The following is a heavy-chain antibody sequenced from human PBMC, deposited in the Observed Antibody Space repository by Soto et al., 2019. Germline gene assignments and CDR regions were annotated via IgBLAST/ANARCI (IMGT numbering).Heavy chain of an antibody. V-gene: IGHV3-48*02. CDR3: ARAPYPDYGDVNDAFDI. Sequence: GGSLRLSCAASGFTFSSYSMNWVRQAPGKGLEWVSYISSSSSTIYYADSVKGRFTISRDNAKNSLYLQMNSLRDEDTAVYYCARAPYPDYGDVNDAFDIWGQGTMVTVSS. CDR2: ISSSSSTI. D-gene: IGHD4-17*01. CDR1: GFTFSSYS. J-gene: IGHJ3*02.